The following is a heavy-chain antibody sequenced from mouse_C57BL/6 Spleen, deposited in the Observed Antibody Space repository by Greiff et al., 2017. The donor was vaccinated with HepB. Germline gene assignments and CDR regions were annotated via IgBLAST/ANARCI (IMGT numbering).Heavy chain of an antibody. J-gene: IGHJ2*01. D-gene: IGHD1-1*01. CDR1: GYTFTSYW. Sequence: QVQLQQPGAELVKPGASVKLSCKASGYTFTSYWMHWVKQRPGQGLEWIGIIHPNSGSTNYNEKFKSKATLTVDKSSSTAYMQLSSLTSEDSAVYYCARSPHCYDSSPDYWGQGTTLTVSS. V-gene: IGHV1-64*01. CDR3: ARSPHCYDSSPDY. CDR2: IHPNSGST.